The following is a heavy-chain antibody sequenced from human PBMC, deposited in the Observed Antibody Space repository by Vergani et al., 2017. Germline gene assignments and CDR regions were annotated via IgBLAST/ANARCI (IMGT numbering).Heavy chain of an antibody. V-gene: IGHV4-59*01. D-gene: IGHD6-13*01. J-gene: IGHJ4*02. CDR3: VREQQLAYYFDY. CDR2: IYYSGIT. CDR1: GGSISSYY. Sequence: QVQLQESGPGLVKPSETLSLTCTVSGGSISSYYWSWIRQPPGKGLEWIGYIYYSGITNYNPSLKSRVTISVDTSKNQFSLKLSSVTAADTAVYYCVREQQLAYYFDYWGQGTLVTVSS.